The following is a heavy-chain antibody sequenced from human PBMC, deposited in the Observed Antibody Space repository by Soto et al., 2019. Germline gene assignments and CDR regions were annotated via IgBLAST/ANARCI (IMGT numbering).Heavy chain of an antibody. CDR3: ASLTIYTGHEDAFDI. J-gene: IGHJ3*02. CDR1: GGSISSSSYY. V-gene: IGHV4-39*01. Sequence: PSETLSLTCTVSGGSISSSSYYWGWIRQPPGKGLEWIGSIYYSGSTYYNPSLKSRVTISVDTSKNQFSLKLSSVTAADTGVYYCASLTIYTGHEDAFDIWGQGTMVTVSS. D-gene: IGHD3-9*01. CDR2: IYYSGST.